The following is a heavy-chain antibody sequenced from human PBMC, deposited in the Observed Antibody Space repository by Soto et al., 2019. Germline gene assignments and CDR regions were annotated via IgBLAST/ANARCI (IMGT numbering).Heavy chain of an antibody. CDR1: GYTFTGNY. D-gene: IGHD3-10*01. Sequence: QVQLVQSGAEVKRPGASVKVSCMASGYTFTGNYIHWVRQVPGQGLEWMGWINPNSGGTNYAQKFQGRVTMTRDTSMNTAYMELSRLTSDDTAVYYCARDGAYDRGSMDVWGQGTTVTVSS. V-gene: IGHV1-2*02. J-gene: IGHJ6*02. CDR3: ARDGAYDRGSMDV. CDR2: INPNSGGT.